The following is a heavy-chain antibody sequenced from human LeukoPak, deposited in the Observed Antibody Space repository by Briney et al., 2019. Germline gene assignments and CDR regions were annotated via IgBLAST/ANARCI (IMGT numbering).Heavy chain of an antibody. Sequence: SETLSLTCTVSGGSISSYYWSWIRQPPGKGLEWIGSIYYSGSTYYNPSLKSRVTISVDTSKSQFSLKLSSVTAADTAVYYCATHTTIFGVVTHFDYWGQGTLVTVSS. CDR3: ATHTTIFGVVTHFDY. CDR1: GGSISSYY. D-gene: IGHD3-3*01. CDR2: IYYSGST. J-gene: IGHJ4*02. V-gene: IGHV4-59*05.